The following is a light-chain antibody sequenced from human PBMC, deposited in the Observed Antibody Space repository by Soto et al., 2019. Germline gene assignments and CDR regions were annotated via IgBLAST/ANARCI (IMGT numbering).Light chain of an antibody. V-gene: IGKV3-15*01. CDR1: QSVSSK. Sequence: EIVMTQSPAILSVSPGQRATLSFRASQSVSSKLPCYEQHPGQRPRLLIYGIYTRATGIPARFSGSGSGTEFSLTISSLQSEDFAVYYCQQYSKWPITFGQGTDWRL. CDR3: QQYSKWPIT. J-gene: IGKJ5*01. CDR2: GIY.